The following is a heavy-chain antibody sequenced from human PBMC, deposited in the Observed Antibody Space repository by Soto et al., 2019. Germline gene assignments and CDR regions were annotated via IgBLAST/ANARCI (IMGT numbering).Heavy chain of an antibody. CDR1: GYTFTSDD. CDR3: ARVYLNYGDYVSDAFDI. CDR2: MNPNSGNT. Sequence: QVQLVQTGAEVKKPGASVKVSCKASGYTFTSDDINWVRQATGQGLEWMGWMNPNSGNTGYAQKFQGRVTMTRNTSISTAYMELSSMRSEDTVVYYCARVYLNYGDYVSDAFDIWGQGTMVTVSS. V-gene: IGHV1-8*01. D-gene: IGHD4-17*01. J-gene: IGHJ3*02.